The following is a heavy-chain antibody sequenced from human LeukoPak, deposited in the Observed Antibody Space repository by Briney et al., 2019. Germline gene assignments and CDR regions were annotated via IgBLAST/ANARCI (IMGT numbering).Heavy chain of an antibody. D-gene: IGHD1-26*01. J-gene: IGHJ5*02. CDR3: ARVPYSGSYYSNWFDP. Sequence: SETLSLTCTVSGGSISSYYWSWIRQPAGKGLEWIGRIYTSGSTNYNPSLKSQVTMSVDTSKNQFSLKLSSVTAADTAVYYCARVPYSGSYYSNWFDPWGQGTLVTVSS. CDR2: IYTSGST. CDR1: GGSISSYY. V-gene: IGHV4-4*07.